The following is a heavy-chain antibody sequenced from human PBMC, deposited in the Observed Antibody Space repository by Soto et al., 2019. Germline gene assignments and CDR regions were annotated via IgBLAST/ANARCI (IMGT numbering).Heavy chain of an antibody. Sequence: QVQLQESGPGLVKPSETLSLTCNVTGGSISSYYWSWIRQPAGKGLEWIGRMESSGSTNYSPSLKSRVTMSVDTSKNQFSLKLSSVTAADTAVYFCARVQTSYGYWLDPWGQGILVTVSS. CDR2: MESSGST. J-gene: IGHJ5*02. V-gene: IGHV4-4*07. CDR3: ARVQTSYGYWLDP. D-gene: IGHD5-18*01. CDR1: GGSISSYY.